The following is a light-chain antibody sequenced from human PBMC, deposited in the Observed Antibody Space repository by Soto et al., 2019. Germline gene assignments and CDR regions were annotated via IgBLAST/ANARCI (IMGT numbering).Light chain of an antibody. CDR1: HIGSKS. CDR3: QVWDSSSDRYV. Sequence: SYELTQPPSVSVAPGKTARITCGGNHIGSKSVHWYQQKPGQAPVLVIYYDSDRPSGIPERFSGSNSGNTATLTISRVEAGDEADYYCQVWDSSSDRYVFGTGTKLTVL. J-gene: IGLJ1*01. CDR2: YDS. V-gene: IGLV3-21*04.